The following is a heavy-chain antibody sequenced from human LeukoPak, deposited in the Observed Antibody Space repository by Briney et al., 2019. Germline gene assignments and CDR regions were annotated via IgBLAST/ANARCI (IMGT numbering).Heavy chain of an antibody. Sequence: GKSLTLSCVASQFRFPFSHYGMHWVRQAPGRGLEWVAVIWSDGTNQYYADSVKGRFTITRDNSKNTVYLQMNSLRAEDTAVYFWAKDAQRGFDYSNSLEYWGQGTLVTVSS. CDR2: IWSDGTNQ. V-gene: IGHV3-33*06. J-gene: IGHJ4*02. CDR3: AKDAQRGFDYSNSLEY. D-gene: IGHD4-11*01. CDR1: QFRFPFSHYG.